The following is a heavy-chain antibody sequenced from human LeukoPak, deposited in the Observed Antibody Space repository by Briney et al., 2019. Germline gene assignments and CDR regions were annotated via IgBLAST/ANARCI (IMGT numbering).Heavy chain of an antibody. D-gene: IGHD3-22*01. Sequence: SETLSLTCAVYGGSFSGYYWSWIRQPPGKGLEWIGEINHSGSTNYNPSLKSRVTISVDTSKNQFSLKLSSVTAADTAVYYCARGPHYYDSSGYYRYYYYYYMDVWGKGTTVTVSS. J-gene: IGHJ6*03. CDR1: GGSFSGYY. V-gene: IGHV4-34*01. CDR3: ARGPHYYDSSGYYRYYYYYYMDV. CDR2: INHSGST.